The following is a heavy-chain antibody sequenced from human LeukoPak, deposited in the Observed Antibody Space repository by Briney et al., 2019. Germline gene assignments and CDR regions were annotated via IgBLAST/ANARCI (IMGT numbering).Heavy chain of an antibody. Sequence: GGSLRLSCAASGITFRSHWMHCVRQAPGKGLVWVARINSDESSTYYADSVKGRFTISRDNARNTLFLQMNSLRAEDTAVYYCARRDWFDPWGQGSLVTVSS. J-gene: IGHJ5*02. CDR2: INSDESST. CDR1: GITFRSHW. V-gene: IGHV3-74*01. CDR3: ARRDWFDP.